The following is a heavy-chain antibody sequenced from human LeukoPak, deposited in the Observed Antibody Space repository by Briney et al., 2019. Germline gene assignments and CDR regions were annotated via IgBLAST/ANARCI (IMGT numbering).Heavy chain of an antibody. CDR3: ARVKYDSSGYPFDY. D-gene: IGHD3-22*01. Sequence: SETLSPTCTVSGGSISSGGYYWSWIRQHPGKGLEWIGYIYYSGSTYYNPSLKSRVTISVDTSKNQFSLKLSSVTAADTAVYYCARVKYDSSGYPFDYWGQGTLVTVSS. CDR2: IYYSGST. CDR1: GGSISSGGYY. V-gene: IGHV4-31*03. J-gene: IGHJ4*02.